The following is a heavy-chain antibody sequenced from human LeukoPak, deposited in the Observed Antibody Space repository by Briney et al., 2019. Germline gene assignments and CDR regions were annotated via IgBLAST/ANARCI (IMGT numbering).Heavy chain of an antibody. CDR1: GGSISSNTYY. V-gene: IGHV4-39*07. J-gene: IGHJ4*02. Sequence: SETLSLTCTVSGGSISSNTYYWGWIRQPPGKGLEWIGSIYYSGSTYYNPSLKSRVTISVDTSKNQFSLKLSSVTAADTAVYYCARDLSTSIVGATVGYWGQGTLVTVSS. D-gene: IGHD1-26*01. CDR3: ARDLSTSIVGATVGY. CDR2: IYYSGST.